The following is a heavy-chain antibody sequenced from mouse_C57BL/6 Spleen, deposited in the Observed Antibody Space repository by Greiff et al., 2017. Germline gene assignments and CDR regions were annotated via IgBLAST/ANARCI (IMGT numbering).Heavy chain of an antibody. Sequence: QVQLQQSGPELVKPGASVKISCKASGYAFSSSWMNWVKQRPGTGLEWIGRIYPGDGDTNYNGKFKGKATLTADKSSSTAYMQLSSLTSEDSAVYFCANGYYPFAYWGQGTLVTVSA. CDR2: IYPGDGDT. J-gene: IGHJ3*01. V-gene: IGHV1-82*01. CDR3: ANGYYPFAY. D-gene: IGHD2-3*01. CDR1: GYAFSSSW.